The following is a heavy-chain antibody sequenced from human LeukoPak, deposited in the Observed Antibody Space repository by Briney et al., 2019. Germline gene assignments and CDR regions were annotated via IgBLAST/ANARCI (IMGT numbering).Heavy chain of an antibody. CDR2: IIPMINTP. CDR1: GGTFRSYA. D-gene: IGHD4-17*01. Sequence: SVKVSCKASGGTFRSYAINWVRQAPGKGLEWMGGIIPMINTPKFAQRFQGRVTITADESTSTGYMELSSLRPEDTAVYYCAIFQGTYGDNDNDYWGQGTLVTVSS. CDR3: AIFQGTYGDNDNDY. J-gene: IGHJ4*02. V-gene: IGHV1-69*01.